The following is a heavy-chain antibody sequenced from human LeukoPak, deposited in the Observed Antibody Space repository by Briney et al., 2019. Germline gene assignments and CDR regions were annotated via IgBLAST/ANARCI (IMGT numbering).Heavy chain of an antibody. CDR2: INPSGGST. V-gene: IGHV1-46*01. CDR1: GYTFTSYY. Sequence: GASVKVSCKASGYTFTSYYMHWVRQAPGQGLEWMGIINPSGGSTSYAQKFQGRVTMTRDMSTSTVYMELSSLRSEDTAVYYCARDKHLKLLWFGESYYMDVWGKGTTVTVSS. D-gene: IGHD3-10*01. CDR3: ARDKHLKLLWFGESYYMDV. J-gene: IGHJ6*03.